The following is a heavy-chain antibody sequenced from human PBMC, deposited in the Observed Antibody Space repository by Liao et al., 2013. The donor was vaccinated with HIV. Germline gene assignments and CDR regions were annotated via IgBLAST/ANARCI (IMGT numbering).Heavy chain of an antibody. CDR2: IYSGTT. J-gene: IGHJ2*01. D-gene: IGHD3-9*01. CDR1: GGSIRTTTNA. V-gene: IGHV4-39*07. Sequence: QLQLQESGPGLVKPTETLSLTCTVSGGSIRTTTNAWAWIRQPPGKGLEWIGSIYSGTTFYNPSLESRVTMSVDTSKRQFSLRLTSVTAADTAVYYCARGRVLRYFDWLLRNWYFDLWGRGTLVTVSS. CDR3: ARGRVLRYFDWLLRNWYFDL.